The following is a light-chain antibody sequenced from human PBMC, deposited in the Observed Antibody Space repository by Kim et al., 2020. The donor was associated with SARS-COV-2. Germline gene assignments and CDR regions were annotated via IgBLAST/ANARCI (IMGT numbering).Light chain of an antibody. CDR2: AAS. CDR3: QQSYNAPRT. Sequence: SASVGDRVTITCRASQSISSYLNWYQQKPGKAPKLLIYAASTLQSGVSSRFSGSGSGTDFTLTISSLQPEDFATYYCQQSYNAPRTFGQGTKLEI. J-gene: IGKJ2*01. CDR1: QSISSY. V-gene: IGKV1-39*01.